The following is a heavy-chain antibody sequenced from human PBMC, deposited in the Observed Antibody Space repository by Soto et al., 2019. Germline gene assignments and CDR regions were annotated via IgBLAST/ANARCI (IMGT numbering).Heavy chain of an antibody. V-gene: IGHV1-69*01. CDR2: IIPISGTA. J-gene: IGHJ6*02. Sequence: QVQLVQSGAEVKKPGSSVKVSCKASGGTFSSYAISWVRQAPGQRLEWLGGIIPISGTANYAQKFQGSVTITADESTSTASMELCSLRSEDTAVYYCARSQGSSTSLQIYYSYYYGMDVWGQGTTVTVSS. CDR3: ARSQGSSTSLQIYYSYYYGMDV. D-gene: IGHD2-2*01. CDR1: GGTFSSYA.